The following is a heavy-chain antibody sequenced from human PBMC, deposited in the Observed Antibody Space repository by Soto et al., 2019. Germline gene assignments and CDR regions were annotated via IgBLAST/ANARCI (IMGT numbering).Heavy chain of an antibody. Sequence: ASVKVSCKASGYTFTGYYMHWVRQAPGQGLEWMGWINPNSGGTNYAQKFQGRVTMTRDTSISTAYMELSRLRSDDTAVYYCARPLFRSRYYYYGMDVWGQGATVTVSS. CDR2: INPNSGGT. CDR1: GYTFTGYY. CDR3: ARPLFRSRYYYYGMDV. V-gene: IGHV1-2*02. J-gene: IGHJ6*02.